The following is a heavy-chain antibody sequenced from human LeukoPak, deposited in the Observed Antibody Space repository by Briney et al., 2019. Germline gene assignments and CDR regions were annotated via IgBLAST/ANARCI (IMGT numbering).Heavy chain of an antibody. Sequence: ASVKVSCKASGFTFSSSAMQWVRQARGQRLEWIGWIVVGSGNTNYAQKFQERVTITRDTSTSTAYMELSSLRSEDTAVYYCAADPVTASGSSWYYFDYWGQGTLVTVSS. V-gene: IGHV1-58*02. CDR3: AADPVTASGSSWYYFDY. CDR2: IVVGSGNT. D-gene: IGHD6-13*01. CDR1: GFTFSSSA. J-gene: IGHJ4*02.